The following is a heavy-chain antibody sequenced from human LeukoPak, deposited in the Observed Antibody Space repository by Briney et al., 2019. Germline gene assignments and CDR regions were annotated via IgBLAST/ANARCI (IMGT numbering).Heavy chain of an antibody. CDR3: ARQSLSLDTGFDY. J-gene: IGHJ4*02. V-gene: IGHV5-51*01. Sequence: SGESLKISCKGSGYSFTSYWIGWVRQMPGKGLEWMGIIYPGDSDTGYSPSFQGQVTISADKSISTAYLQWCSLKASDTAMYYCARQSLSLDTGFDYWGQGTLVTVSS. CDR1: GYSFTSYW. CDR2: IYPGDSDT.